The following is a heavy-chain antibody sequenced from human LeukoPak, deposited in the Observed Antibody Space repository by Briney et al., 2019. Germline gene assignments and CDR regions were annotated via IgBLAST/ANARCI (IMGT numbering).Heavy chain of an antibody. V-gene: IGHV4-59*01. CDR3: AIERGYCSGGSCSDAFDI. CDR2: IYYSGST. J-gene: IGHJ3*02. D-gene: IGHD2-15*01. Sequence: SETLSLTCTVSGGSISSYYWSWIRQPPGKGLEWIGYIYYSGSTNYNPSLKSRVTISVDTSKNQFSLKLSSVTAADTAVYYCAIERGYCSGGSCSDAFDIWGQGTMVTVSS. CDR1: GGSISSYY.